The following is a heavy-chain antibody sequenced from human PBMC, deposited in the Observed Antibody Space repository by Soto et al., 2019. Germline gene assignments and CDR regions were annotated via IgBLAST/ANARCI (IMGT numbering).Heavy chain of an antibody. J-gene: IGHJ4*02. CDR3: ARLDVGATPFDY. D-gene: IGHD1-26*01. Sequence: ASVKVSCKASGYTFNSYGISWVRQAPGQGLEWMGWISVYNGNTNYAQKLQGRVTMTTDTSTSTAYMGLRSLRSDDTAVYYCARLDVGATPFDYWGQGTLVTVSS. CDR1: GYTFNSYG. V-gene: IGHV1-18*01. CDR2: ISVYNGNT.